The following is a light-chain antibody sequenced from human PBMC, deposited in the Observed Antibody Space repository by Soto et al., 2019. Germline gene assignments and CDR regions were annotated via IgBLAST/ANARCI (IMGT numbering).Light chain of an antibody. V-gene: IGKV1-5*01. CDR3: QQYENYWT. CDR1: QSISSW. CDR2: DAS. J-gene: IGKJ1*01. Sequence: IQLTQSPSSLSSSVGDIVTITCRASQSISSWLAWYQHKPGKAPKLLIYDASNLDSGVPSRFSGSGSGTEFSLTISNLQPDDCATYYCQQYENYWTFGQGTKVDIK.